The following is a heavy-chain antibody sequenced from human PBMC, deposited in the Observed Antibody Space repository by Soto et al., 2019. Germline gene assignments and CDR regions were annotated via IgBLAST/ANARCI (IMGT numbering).Heavy chain of an antibody. V-gene: IGHV4-31*02. D-gene: IGHD3-22*01. CDR2: IYHRGNT. CDR3: SRGPYSYDSDQEGFDI. CDR1: GASINSGDYF. Sequence: QVQLQESGPGLVKPSQTLSLTCSVSGASINSGDYFWSWLRQHPGKVLEWLGYIYHRGNTYYKPSLKRRGNLSVDNSKNQFALKLGSVLAADTAVSYCSRGPYSYDSDQEGFDIWGQGTKVTVSS. J-gene: IGHJ3*02.